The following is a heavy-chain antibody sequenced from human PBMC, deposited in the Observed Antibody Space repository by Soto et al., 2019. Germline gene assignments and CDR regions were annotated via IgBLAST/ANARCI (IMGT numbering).Heavy chain of an antibody. J-gene: IGHJ4*02. D-gene: IGHD6-13*01. CDR3: AIGVAAAALDY. Sequence: QVQLVQSGAEVKKPGASVKVSCKASGYTFTSYAMHWVRQAPGQRLEWRGWINAGNGNTKYSQKFQGRVNINRDTPASTAYMELSRLRSEDTAVYYCAIGVAAAALDYWGEGALVTVSS. CDR1: GYTFTSYA. CDR2: INAGNGNT. V-gene: IGHV1-3*01.